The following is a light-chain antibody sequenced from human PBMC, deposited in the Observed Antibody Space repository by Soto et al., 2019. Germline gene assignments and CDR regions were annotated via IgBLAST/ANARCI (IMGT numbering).Light chain of an antibody. CDR2: EVS. CDR1: SSDVGGYNY. J-gene: IGLJ2*01. Sequence: QSALTQPPSASGSPGQSVTISCTGTSSDVGGYNYVSWYQQHPGKAPKLMIYEVSKRPSGVPDRLSGSKSGNTASLTVSGPQAEDEADYYCSSYAGSNNVVLGGGTKVTV. CDR3: SSYAGSNNVV. V-gene: IGLV2-8*01.